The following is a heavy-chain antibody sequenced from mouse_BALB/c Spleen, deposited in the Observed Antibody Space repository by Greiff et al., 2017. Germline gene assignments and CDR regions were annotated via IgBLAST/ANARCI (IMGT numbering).Heavy chain of an antibody. J-gene: IGHJ4*01. CDR2: ISYSGST. V-gene: IGHV3-2*02. CDR1: GYSITSDYA. Sequence: EVQLQESGPGLVKPSQSLSLTCTVTGYSITSDYAWNWLRQFPGNKLEWMGYISYSGSTSYKPSLKSRISITRDTSKNQFFLQLNSVTTEDTATYYCARLLYDNEAMDYGGKGTSVTVSS. D-gene: IGHD2-4*01. CDR3: ARLLYDNEAMDY.